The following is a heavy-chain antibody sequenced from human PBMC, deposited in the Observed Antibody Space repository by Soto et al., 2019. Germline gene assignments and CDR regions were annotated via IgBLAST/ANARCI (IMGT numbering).Heavy chain of an antibody. J-gene: IGHJ5*02. V-gene: IGHV2-5*02. CDR1: GFSLTTSGVG. D-gene: IGHD3-10*01. CDR2: IYWDDDK. Sequence: QITLKESGPTLVKPTQTLTLTCTFSGFSLTTSGVGVGWIRQPPGKALEWLALIYWDDDKRYSPSLKSRLTITKGTSSNQVVLTMTNMDPVDTATYFCAHRDGFGAFDTWGQGTLVTVSS. CDR3: AHRDGFGAFDT.